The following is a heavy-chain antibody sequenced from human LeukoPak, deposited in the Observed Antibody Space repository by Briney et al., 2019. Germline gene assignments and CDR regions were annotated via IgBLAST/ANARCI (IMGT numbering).Heavy chain of an antibody. V-gene: IGHV4-59*11. CDR2: IYYSGST. D-gene: IGHD3-22*01. J-gene: IGHJ5*02. Sequence: SETLSLTCTVSGGSISSHYWSWIRQPPGKVLEWNGYIYYSGSTNYNPSLKSRVTISVDTSKNQFSLKLSSVTAADTAVYYCARDSYYDSSGYFWFDPWGQGTLVTVSS. CDR3: ARDSYYDSSGYFWFDP. CDR1: GGSISSHY.